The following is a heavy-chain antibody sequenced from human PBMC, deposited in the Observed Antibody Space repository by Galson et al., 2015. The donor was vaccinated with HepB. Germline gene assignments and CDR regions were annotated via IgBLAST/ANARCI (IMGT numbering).Heavy chain of an antibody. CDR3: ALERGYSYGWGFDY. D-gene: IGHD5-18*01. J-gene: IGHJ4*02. CDR1: GFTFSSYA. Sequence: SLRLSCAASGFTFSSYAMHWVRQAPGKGLEWVAVISYDGSNKYYADSVKGRFTISRDNSKNTLYLQMNCLRAEDTAVYYCALERGYSYGWGFDYWGRGTLVTVSS. CDR2: ISYDGSNK. V-gene: IGHV3-30*04.